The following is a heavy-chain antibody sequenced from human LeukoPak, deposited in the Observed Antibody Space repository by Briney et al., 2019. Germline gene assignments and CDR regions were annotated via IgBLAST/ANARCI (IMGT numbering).Heavy chain of an antibody. CDR3: TREYRVVVPAAIRWVAVYFDY. CDR1: GFTFGDYA. V-gene: IGHV3-49*04. J-gene: IGHJ4*02. CDR2: IRSKAYGGTT. Sequence: GGSLRLSCTASGFTFGDYAMSWVRQPPGKGLEWVGFIRSKAYGGTTEYAASVKGRFTISRDDSKSIAYLQMNSLKTEDTAVYYCTREYRVVVPAAIRWVAVYFDYWGQGTLVTVSS. D-gene: IGHD2-2*02.